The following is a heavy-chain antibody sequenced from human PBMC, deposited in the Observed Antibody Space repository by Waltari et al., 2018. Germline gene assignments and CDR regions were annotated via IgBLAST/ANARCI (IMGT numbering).Heavy chain of an antibody. V-gene: IGHV4-34*01. J-gene: IGHJ4*02. CDR1: GGSFSGYY. CDR3: ARVNGLVRKYSSDY. CDR2: INHSGST. Sequence: QVQLQQWGAGLLKPSETLSLTCAVYGGSFSGYYWSWIRQPPGKGLEWIGEINHSGSTNYNPSLKSRVTLSVDTSKNQFSLKLSSVTAADTAVYYCARVNGLVRKYSSDYWGQGTLVTVSS. D-gene: IGHD6-6*01.